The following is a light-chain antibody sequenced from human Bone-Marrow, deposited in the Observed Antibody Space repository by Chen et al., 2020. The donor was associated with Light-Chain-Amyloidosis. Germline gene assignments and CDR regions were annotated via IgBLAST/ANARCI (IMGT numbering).Light chain of an antibody. J-gene: IGLJ1*01. Sequence: QAVLTQPPSASGTPGQSVTISCSGASSNIGINYVSWYQPFPGAAPNLLIHRDHQRPSGLPDRFSASKSGTSSFLAISGLRSEDEADYYCAAWDGSLSGYVFGTGTKVIVL. V-gene: IGLV1-47*01. CDR2: RDH. CDR3: AAWDGSLSGYV. CDR1: SSNIGINY.